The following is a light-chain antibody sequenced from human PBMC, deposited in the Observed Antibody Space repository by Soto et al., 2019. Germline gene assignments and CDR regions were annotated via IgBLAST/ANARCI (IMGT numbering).Light chain of an antibody. V-gene: IGKV3-15*01. CDR2: GAS. J-gene: IGKJ2*01. CDR3: QQYNNWSPYT. Sequence: EIVMTQSPATLSVSPGERATLSCRASQSVSSNLAWYQQKPGQAPRLLIYGASTRATGIPARFSGSGSGTEFTLTISSLQSEDFAVYYCQQYNNWSPYTFGPGTKLEIK. CDR1: QSVSSN.